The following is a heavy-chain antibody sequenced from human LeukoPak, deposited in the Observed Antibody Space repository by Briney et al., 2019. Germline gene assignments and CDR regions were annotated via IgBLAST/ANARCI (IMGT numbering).Heavy chain of an antibody. CDR3: ARGGIVVVTALYY. Sequence: GGSLRLSCAASGFTFTSYWMTWVRQAPGKGLEWLTNINEDGSVKHYVDSVRGRFTISRDNAKSSLYLQMNSLRAEDTAVYYCARGGIVVVTALYYWGQGTLVTVSS. CDR2: INEDGSVK. J-gene: IGHJ4*02. D-gene: IGHD2-21*02. CDR1: GFTFTSYW. V-gene: IGHV3-7*01.